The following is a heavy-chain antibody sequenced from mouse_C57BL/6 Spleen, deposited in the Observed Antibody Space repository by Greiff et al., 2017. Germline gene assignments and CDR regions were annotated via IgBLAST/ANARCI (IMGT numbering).Heavy chain of an antibody. J-gene: IGHJ4*01. V-gene: IGHV1-26*01. CDR3: AYYEGGYAMDY. CDR1: GYTFTDYY. Sequence: VQLQQSGPELVKPGASVKISCKASGYTFTDYYMNWVKQSHGKSLEWIGDINPNNGGTSYNQKFKGKATLTVDKSSSTAYMELRSLTSEDSAVYYCAYYEGGYAMDYRCQGTSVTVSS. CDR2: INPNNGGT. D-gene: IGHD2-4*01.